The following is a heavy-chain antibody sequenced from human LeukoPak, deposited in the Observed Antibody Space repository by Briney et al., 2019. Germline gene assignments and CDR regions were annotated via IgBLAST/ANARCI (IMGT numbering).Heavy chain of an antibody. CDR1: GYSISSGYY. D-gene: IGHD1-26*01. CDR2: IYHSGST. CDR3: ARYYRPFRSWELQHYHYYYMDV. J-gene: IGHJ6*03. V-gene: IGHV4-38-2*02. Sequence: PSETLSLTCTVSGYSISSGYYWGWIRQPPGKGLEWIGSIYHSGSTYYNPSLKSRVTISVDTSKNQFSLKLSSVTAADTAVYYCARYYRPFRSWELQHYHYYYMDVWGKGTTVTVSS.